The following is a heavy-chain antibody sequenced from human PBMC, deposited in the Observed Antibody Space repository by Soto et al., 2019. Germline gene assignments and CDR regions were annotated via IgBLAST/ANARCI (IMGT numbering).Heavy chain of an antibody. CDR1: GGSISSGGCY. J-gene: IGHJ4*02. D-gene: IGHD3-22*01. V-gene: IGHV4-31*03. CDR3: ARLQHDSSAHYPYYFDY. CDR2: IHDSGIT. Sequence: SETLSLTCTVSGGSISSGGCYGSWILQHPGKGLEYINYIHDSGITHYNPTLKSRFTISKDTAKNQFSLKLSSVTAADTAVYYCARLQHDSSAHYPYYFDYWGQGTLVTVSS.